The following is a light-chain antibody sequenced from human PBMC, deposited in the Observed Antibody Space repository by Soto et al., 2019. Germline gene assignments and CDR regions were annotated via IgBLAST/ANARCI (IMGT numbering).Light chain of an antibody. V-gene: IGKV1-6*01. J-gene: IGKJ1*01. Sequence: AIQMTQSPSSLSASVGDRVTISCRASQGIGNALGWYQQKPGNPPKVLIYGASNLQSGVPPRFSGSGSGTDFTLAISSLQPEDSATYYCLQDINYPWTFGQGTKVDIK. CDR3: LQDINYPWT. CDR2: GAS. CDR1: QGIGNA.